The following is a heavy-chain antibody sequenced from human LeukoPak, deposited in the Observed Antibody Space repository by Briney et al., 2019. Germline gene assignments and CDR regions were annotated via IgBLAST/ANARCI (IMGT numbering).Heavy chain of an antibody. CDR1: GYTFTSYD. CDR2: MNPNSGNT. J-gene: IGHJ6*03. CDR3: TKEKTIAARPYMDV. D-gene: IGHD6-6*01. Sequence: GASVKVSCKASGYTFTSYDINWVRQATGQGHEWMGWMNPNSGNTGYAQKFQGRVTMTRNTSISTAYMELSSLRSEDTAVYYCTKEKTIAARPYMDVWGKGTTVTVSS. V-gene: IGHV1-8*01.